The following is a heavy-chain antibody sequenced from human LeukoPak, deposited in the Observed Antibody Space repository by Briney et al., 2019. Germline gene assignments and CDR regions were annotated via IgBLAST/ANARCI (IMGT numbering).Heavy chain of an antibody. Sequence: PGGSLRLPCAASGFTFSSYSMNWVRQAPGKGLEWVSSISSSSSYIYYADSVKGRFTISRDNAKNSLYLQMNSLRAEDTAVYYCASLGVAANDAFDIWGQGTMVTVSS. CDR1: GFTFSSYS. CDR3: ASLGVAANDAFDI. V-gene: IGHV3-21*01. CDR2: ISSSSSYI. J-gene: IGHJ3*02. D-gene: IGHD3-16*01.